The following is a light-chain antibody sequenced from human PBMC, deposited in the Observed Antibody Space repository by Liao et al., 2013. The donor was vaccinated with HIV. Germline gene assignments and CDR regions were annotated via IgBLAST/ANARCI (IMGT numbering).Light chain of an antibody. CDR1: NIGSKS. V-gene: IGLV3-21*04. CDR3: QVWDTSSAHQV. Sequence: SYELTQPPSVSVAPEKTAIITCAGNNIGSKSVHWYQQKPGQAPVLVIYYDSDRPSGIPERFSGSNSGNTATLTISRVEAGDEADYYCQVWDTSSAHQVFGGGTKLTVL. J-gene: IGLJ3*02. CDR2: YDS.